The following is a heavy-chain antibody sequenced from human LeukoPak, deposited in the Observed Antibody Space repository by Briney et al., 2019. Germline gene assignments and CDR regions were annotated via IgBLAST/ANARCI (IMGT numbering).Heavy chain of an antibody. CDR3: GRRYYYGSGSYSDY. CDR2: ISAYNGNT. V-gene: IGHV1-18*01. J-gene: IGHJ4*02. Sequence: GASVKVSCKASGYAFTSYGISWVRQAPGQGPKWMGWISAYNGNTQYAQKLQGRVTMTTDTSTSTVYMELRSLRSDDTAVYYCGRRYYYGSGSYSDYWGQGTLVTVSS. CDR1: GYAFTSYG. D-gene: IGHD3-10*01.